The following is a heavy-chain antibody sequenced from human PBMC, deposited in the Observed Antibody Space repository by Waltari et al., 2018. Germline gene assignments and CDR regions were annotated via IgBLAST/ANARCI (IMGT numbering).Heavy chain of an antibody. V-gene: IGHV1-69*04. J-gene: IGHJ6*03. CDR2: IIPILGIA. Sequence: QVQLVQSGAEVKKPGSSVKVSCKASGGTFSSYAISWVRQAPGPGIEWMGGIIPILGIANYAQKFQGRVTITADESTSTAYMELSSLRSEDTAVYYCARDPAYSSSHYYYYYMDVWGKGTTVTVSS. CDR3: ARDPAYSSSHYYYYYMDV. D-gene: IGHD6-6*01. CDR1: GGTFSSYA.